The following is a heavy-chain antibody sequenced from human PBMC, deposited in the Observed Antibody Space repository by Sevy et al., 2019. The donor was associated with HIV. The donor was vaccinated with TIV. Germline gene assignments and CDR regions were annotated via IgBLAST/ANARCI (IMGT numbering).Heavy chain of an antibody. V-gene: IGHV3-48*01. CDR1: GFTFSSYS. D-gene: IGHD3-16*01. Sequence: GGSLRLSCAASGFTFSSYSMNWVRQAPGKGLEWVSYISSSSSTIYYADSVKGRFTISRDNAKNSLYLQMNSLRAEDTAVYYCAREDGGGGGYSYYYYMEVWGKGTKGTVSS. CDR3: AREDGGGGGYSYYYYMEV. CDR2: ISSSSSTI. J-gene: IGHJ6*03.